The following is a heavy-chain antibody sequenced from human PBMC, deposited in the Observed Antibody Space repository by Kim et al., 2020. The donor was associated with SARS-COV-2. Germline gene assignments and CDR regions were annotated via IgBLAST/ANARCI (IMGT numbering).Heavy chain of an antibody. CDR1: GYSFTNHA. V-gene: IGHV7-4-1*02. J-gene: IGHJ5*02. Sequence: ASVKVSCRGSGYSFTNHAINWGRQAPGQGLEWMGWIDTSIGTPTYAQGFIGRFVFSLDTSVTTAYLQITSLNTEDTTLYFCARDHCTNTSCFEPWGQATL. D-gene: IGHD2-8*01. CDR2: IDTSIGTP. CDR3: ARDHCTNTSCFEP.